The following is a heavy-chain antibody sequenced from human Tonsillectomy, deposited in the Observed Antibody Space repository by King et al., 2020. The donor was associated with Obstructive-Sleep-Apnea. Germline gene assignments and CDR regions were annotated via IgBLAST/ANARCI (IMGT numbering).Heavy chain of an antibody. V-gene: IGHV1-69*04. J-gene: IGHJ4*02. CDR2: IIPILDIA. D-gene: IGHD1-1*01. CDR3: VRGRRYDVTNDY. Sequence: AQLVQSGAEVKKPGSSVKVSCKASGGTFSSYAINWVRQAPGQGFEWMGRIIPILDIANYAQKFQGRVTITADKSTGTAYMELTSLRSEDTAVYYCVRGRRYDVTNDYWGKGTLVTVSS. CDR1: GGTFSSYA.